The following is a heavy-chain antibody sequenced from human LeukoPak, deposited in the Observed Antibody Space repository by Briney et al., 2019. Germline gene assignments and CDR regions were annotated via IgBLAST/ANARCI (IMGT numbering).Heavy chain of an antibody. Sequence: GGSLRLSCAASGFTFKNYAMSWVRQAPGKGLKWVSSISGGGPTTYYADSVNGRFTISRDNSKNTLYLQMHSLRAEDTAVYYCAARPGEVAVPFDYWGQGTLVTVSS. CDR2: ISGGGPTT. V-gene: IGHV3-23*01. CDR1: GFTFKNYA. CDR3: AARPGEVAVPFDY. J-gene: IGHJ4*02. D-gene: IGHD2-15*01.